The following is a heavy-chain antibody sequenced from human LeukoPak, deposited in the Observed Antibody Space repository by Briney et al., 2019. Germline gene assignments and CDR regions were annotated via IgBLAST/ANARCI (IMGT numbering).Heavy chain of an antibody. D-gene: IGHD2-21*02. V-gene: IGHV3-23*01. J-gene: IGHJ4*02. CDR3: AKNAYCGGDRYSREPLDY. CDR1: GFTFSSYA. CDR2: ISGSGGST. Sequence: GGSLRLSCAASGFTFSSYAMSWVRQAPGKGLEWVSAISGSGGSTYYADSVKGRFTISRDNSKNTLYLQMNSLRAEDTAVYYCAKNAYCGGDRYSREPLDYWGQGTLVTVSS.